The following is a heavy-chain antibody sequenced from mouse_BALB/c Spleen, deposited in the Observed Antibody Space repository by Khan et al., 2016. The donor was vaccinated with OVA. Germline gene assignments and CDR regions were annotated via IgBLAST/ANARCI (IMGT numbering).Heavy chain of an antibody. CDR1: GYSFTGYF. CDR2: INPHIGET. D-gene: IGHD1-1*01. V-gene: IGHV1-20*02. J-gene: IGHJ2*01. Sequence: VQLKQSGPELVKPGASVKIPCKASGYSFTGYFMNWVMQSHGKRLEWIGRINPHIGETFYNQKFKDKATLTVDESSSTAHMELRSLASEDSAVYYCARKNGSDFDYWGQGTTLTVSS. CDR3: ARKNGSDFDY.